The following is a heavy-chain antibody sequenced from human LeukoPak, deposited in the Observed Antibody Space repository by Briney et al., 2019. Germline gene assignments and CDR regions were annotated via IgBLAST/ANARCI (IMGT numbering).Heavy chain of an antibody. Sequence: GGSLRLSCAASGFTFSSYWMSWVRQAPGKGPEWVANIKQDGSDKYYVDSVKGRFTISRDNAKNSLYLQMNNLRAEDTAVYYCARERLQYGSARSGYYGMDVWGQGTTVTVSS. CDR2: IKQDGSDK. CDR1: GFTFSSYW. D-gene: IGHD6-19*01. CDR3: ARERLQYGSARSGYYGMDV. V-gene: IGHV3-7*01. J-gene: IGHJ6*02.